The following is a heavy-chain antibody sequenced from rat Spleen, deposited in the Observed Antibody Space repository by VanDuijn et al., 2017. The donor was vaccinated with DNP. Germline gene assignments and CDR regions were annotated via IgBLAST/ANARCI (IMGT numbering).Heavy chain of an antibody. V-gene: IGHV3-1*01. Sequence: EVQLQESGPGLVKPSQSLSLTCSVTDYSIPSNYWGWIRKFPGNKMEWIGHISYSGSTSYNPSLKSRISITRDTSKNQFFLQLNSVTTEDTATYYCARYDVYYGSSFDYWGQGVMVTVSS. CDR2: ISYSGST. CDR1: DYSIPSNY. J-gene: IGHJ2*01. CDR3: ARYDVYYGSSFDY. D-gene: IGHD1-6*01.